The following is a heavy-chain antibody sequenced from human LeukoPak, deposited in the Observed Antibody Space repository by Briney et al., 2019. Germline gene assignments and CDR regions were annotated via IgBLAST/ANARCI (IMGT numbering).Heavy chain of an antibody. CDR1: GGTFSLYT. D-gene: IGHD1-26*01. V-gene: IGHV1-69*13. J-gene: IGHJ3*02. CDR3: ARRAVRGRSYFVAFDT. Sequence: ASVTVSFTASGGTFSLYTLSWVRQSPGQGLEWMGGITPLFGTANYAQTFQGRVPITADEYASTAYMALSSLRSEDTAVYYCARRAVRGRSYFVAFDTWGQGTMVTVSS. CDR2: ITPLFGTA.